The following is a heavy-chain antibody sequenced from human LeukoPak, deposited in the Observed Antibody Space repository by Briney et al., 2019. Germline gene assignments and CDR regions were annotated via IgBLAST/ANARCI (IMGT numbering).Heavy chain of an antibody. CDR3: AKDGANWYDGGNFFDP. J-gene: IGHJ5*02. CDR1: GFTFSRYG. CDR2: ICYDGSNK. D-gene: IGHD1-1*01. Sequence: GWSLRLSCAASGFTFSRYGMHWVRQAPGKGLEWVAVICYDGSNKYYADSVKGRFTISRDNSKDTLYLQMNSLKSEDTAVYYCAKDGANWYDGGNFFDPWDQGTLVAVSS. V-gene: IGHV3-33*06.